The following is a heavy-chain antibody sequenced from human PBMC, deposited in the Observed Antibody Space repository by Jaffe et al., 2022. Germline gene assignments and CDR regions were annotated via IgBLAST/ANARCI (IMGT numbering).Heavy chain of an antibody. V-gene: IGHV3-23*01. D-gene: IGHD3-10*01. CDR1: AFTFSSYA. CDR2: VNSGFTT. J-gene: IGHJ3*02. Sequence: EVQLLESGGGLVQPGGSLRLSCAASAFTFSSYAMSWVRQAPGKGLECVSVVNSGFTTYYADSVKGRLTISRDNSKNTLYLQIHSLRVEDTAIYYCARGVSYSGSGSYLYAFDIWGQGTMVTVSS. CDR3: ARGVSYSGSGSYLYAFDI.